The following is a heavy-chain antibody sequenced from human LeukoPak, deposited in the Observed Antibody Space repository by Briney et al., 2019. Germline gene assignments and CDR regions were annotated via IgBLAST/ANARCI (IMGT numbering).Heavy chain of an antibody. Sequence: ASVKVSCKASGYTFTTYGTSWVGRPPGQGLEGMGWISAYNGNTNYAQKLQGRVTMTADTSTSTAYMELRSLRSDDTAVYYCARVKGGELPYYYYGMDVWGQGTTVTVSS. CDR1: GYTFTTYG. CDR3: ARVKGGELPYYYYGMDV. D-gene: IGHD3-10*01. J-gene: IGHJ6*02. CDR2: ISAYNGNT. V-gene: IGHV1-18*01.